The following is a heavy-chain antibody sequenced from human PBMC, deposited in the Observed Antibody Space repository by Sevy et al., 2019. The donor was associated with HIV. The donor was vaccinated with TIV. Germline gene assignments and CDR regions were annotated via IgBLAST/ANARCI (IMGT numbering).Heavy chain of an antibody. Sequence: GGSLRLSCAASGFTFDDYAMHWVRQAPGKGLEWVSGISWNRGSIGYADSVKGRFTISRDNAKNSRYLQMNSLGAEDTALYYCAKAGGFGYYYDSSGYHEYFQHWGQGTLVTVSS. V-gene: IGHV3-9*01. D-gene: IGHD3-22*01. J-gene: IGHJ1*01. CDR2: ISWNRGSI. CDR1: GFTFDDYA. CDR3: AKAGGFGYYYDSSGYHEYFQH.